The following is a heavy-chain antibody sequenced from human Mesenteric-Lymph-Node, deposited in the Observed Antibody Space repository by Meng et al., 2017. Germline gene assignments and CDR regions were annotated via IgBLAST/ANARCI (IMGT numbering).Heavy chain of an antibody. V-gene: IGHV4-31*11. Sequence: QVQMRAPVPGLIQLSQTLSLTCAVFGGSTSSGTYCWSWIRQHPGEGLEWLGYIYYSGSTKYNPSLKGRLFMSVDTSKNQFSLQLTSMTAADTAVYYCARSWVTTGLFDSWGRGTLVTVSS. CDR1: GGSTSSGTYC. D-gene: IGHD4-17*01. J-gene: IGHJ4*02. CDR3: ARSWVTTGLFDS. CDR2: IYYSGST.